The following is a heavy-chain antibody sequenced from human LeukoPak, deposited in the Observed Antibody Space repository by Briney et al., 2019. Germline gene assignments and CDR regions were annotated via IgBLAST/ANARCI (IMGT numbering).Heavy chain of an antibody. Sequence: GGSLRLSCAASGFTFSSYGMHWVRQAPGKGLEWVAFIRYDGSNKYYADPVKGRFTISRDNSKNTLYLQMNSLRAEDTAVYYCAKDLDGWTKAFDIWGQGTMVTVSS. CDR3: AKDLDGWTKAFDI. D-gene: IGHD6-19*01. J-gene: IGHJ3*02. V-gene: IGHV3-30*02. CDR2: IRYDGSNK. CDR1: GFTFSSYG.